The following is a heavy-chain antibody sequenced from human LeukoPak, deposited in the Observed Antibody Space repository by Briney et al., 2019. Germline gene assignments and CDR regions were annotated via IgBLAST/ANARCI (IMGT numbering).Heavy chain of an antibody. D-gene: IGHD3-9*01. CDR1: GYTFTNYY. V-gene: IGHV1-46*01. CDR2: INPSGGST. CDR3: ARVRSYDILTGYPDYYYYMDV. J-gene: IGHJ6*03. Sequence: ASVKVSCKASGYTFTNYYIHWVRQAPGQGLECMGIINPSGGSTSYAQKFQGRVTMTRDMSTSTVYMELSSLRSEDTAVYYCARVRSYDILTGYPDYYYYMDVWGKGTTVTVSS.